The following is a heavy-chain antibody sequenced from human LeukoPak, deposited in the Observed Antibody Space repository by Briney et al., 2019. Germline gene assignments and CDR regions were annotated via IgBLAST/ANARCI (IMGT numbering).Heavy chain of an antibody. CDR2: ITANSAGR. CDR3: ARDLGQYYDTSDNWFDP. CDR1: GFYYNNYG. J-gene: IGHJ5*02. V-gene: IGHV3-23*01. D-gene: IGHD3-22*01. Sequence: GGSLRLSCVASGFYYNNYGMNWVRQAPGKGLEWVAGITANSAGRYYADSVQGRFTISRDNAKNTLNLQMNSLRAEDTAVYYCARDLGQYYDTSDNWFDPWGQGTLVTVSS.